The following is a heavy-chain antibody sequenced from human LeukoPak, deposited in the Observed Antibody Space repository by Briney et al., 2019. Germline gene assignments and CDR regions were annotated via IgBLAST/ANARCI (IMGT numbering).Heavy chain of an antibody. D-gene: IGHD6-25*01. CDR1: GYTFTGYY. V-gene: IGHV1-2*02. CDR2: INPNSGGT. Sequence: ASVKVSCKASGYTFTGYYMHWVRQAPGPGLEWMGWINPNSGGTNCAQRFQGRVTMTRDTSISTAYMELSGLRSDDTAVYYCARSIKPRSGGYYFDYWGQGTLVTVSS. J-gene: IGHJ4*02. CDR3: ARSIKPRSGGYYFDY.